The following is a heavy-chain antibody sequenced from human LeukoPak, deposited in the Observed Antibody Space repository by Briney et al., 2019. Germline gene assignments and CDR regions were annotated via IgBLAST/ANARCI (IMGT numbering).Heavy chain of an antibody. D-gene: IGHD3-16*02. CDR2: IIPIFGTA. J-gene: IGHJ4*02. V-gene: IGHV1-69*05. CDR1: GGTFSSYA. CDR3: AAKAPRPSGLGELSSYYFDY. Sequence: SVKVSCKASGGTFSSYAISWVRQAPGQGLEWMGGIIPIFGTANYAQKFQGRVTITTDESTSTAYMELSSLRSEDTAVYYCAAKAPRPSGLGELSSYYFDYWGQGTLATVSS.